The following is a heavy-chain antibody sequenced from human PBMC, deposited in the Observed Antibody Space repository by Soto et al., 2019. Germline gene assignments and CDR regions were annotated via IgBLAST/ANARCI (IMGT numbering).Heavy chain of an antibody. CDR1: GGTFSSYT. CDR3: ASHSGIVVVPAAMAPGYYYMDV. V-gene: IGHV1-69*02. CDR2: IIPILGIA. Sequence: QVQLVQSGAEVKKPGSSVKVSCKASGGTFSSYTISWVRQAPGQGLEWMGRIIPILGIANYAQKFQGRVTITADKSTSTAYMELSSLRSEDTAVYYCASHSGIVVVPAAMAPGYYYMDVWGKGTTVTVSS. J-gene: IGHJ6*03. D-gene: IGHD2-2*01.